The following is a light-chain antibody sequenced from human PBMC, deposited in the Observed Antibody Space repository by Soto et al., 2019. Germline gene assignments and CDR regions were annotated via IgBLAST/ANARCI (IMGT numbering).Light chain of an antibody. Sequence: PGERATLSCRASQSVSSSYLAWSQQKPVQAPRLRIYGTSSRATGIPDKFSSSGSGTDFTLTINSLEPEDSAVYYCQRYGSSLYPFVPGTKLEIK. CDR2: GTS. CDR1: QSVSSSY. V-gene: IGKV3-20*01. J-gene: IGKJ2*01. CDR3: QRYGSSLYP.